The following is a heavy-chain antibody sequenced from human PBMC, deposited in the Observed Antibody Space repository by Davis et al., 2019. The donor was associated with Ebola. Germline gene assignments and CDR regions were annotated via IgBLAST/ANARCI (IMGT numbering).Heavy chain of an antibody. CDR3: ASLYTAAGTFYYYYYGMDV. CDR1: GGTFSSYA. CDR2: IIPIFGTA. J-gene: IGHJ6*02. Sequence: AASVKVSCKASGGTFSSYAINWVRQAPGQGLEWMGGIIPIFGTANYAQKFQGRVTITADKSTSTAYMELRSLRSEDTAVYYCASLYTAAGTFYYYYYGMDVWGQGTTVTVSS. D-gene: IGHD6-13*01. V-gene: IGHV1-69*06.